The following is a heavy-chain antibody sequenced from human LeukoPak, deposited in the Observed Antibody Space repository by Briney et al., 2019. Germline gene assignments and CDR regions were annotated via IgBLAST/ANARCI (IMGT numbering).Heavy chain of an antibody. D-gene: IGHD4-17*01. CDR1: GGSFSGYY. J-gene: IGHJ4*02. CDR3: ASQDYGDYTLDY. Sequence: PSETLSLTCAVYGGSFSGYYWSWIRQPPGKGLEWIGEINHSGSTNYNPSLKSRVTISVDTSKNQFSLKLSSVTAADTAVYYCASQDYGDYTLDYWGQGTLVTVSS. V-gene: IGHV4-34*01. CDR2: INHSGST.